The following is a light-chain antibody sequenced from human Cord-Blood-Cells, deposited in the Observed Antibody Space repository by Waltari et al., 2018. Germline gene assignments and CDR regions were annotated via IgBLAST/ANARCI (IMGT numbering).Light chain of an antibody. V-gene: IGKV4-1*01. J-gene: IGKJ1*01. Sequence: DIVMTQSPDSLAGSLGERATINCKSSPSVLYSSNNKNYLAWYQQKPGQPPTLLIYWASTRGSGVPDRFRGSGSGTDFTLTISSLQAEDVAVYYCQQYYSTPTFGQGTKVEIK. CDR1: PSVLYSSNNKNY. CDR3: QQYYSTPT. CDR2: WAS.